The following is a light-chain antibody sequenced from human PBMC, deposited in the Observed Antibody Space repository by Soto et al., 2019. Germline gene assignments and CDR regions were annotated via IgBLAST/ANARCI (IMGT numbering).Light chain of an antibody. V-gene: IGLV3-21*02. J-gene: IGLJ2*01. CDR3: QVGKSGSGHAVV. Sequence: SYELTQPPSMSVAPGQTATITCGGNDLGNINVHWYQQKPGPAPVLVVYDDTDRPSGIAERLSGSNSGNTATLPISRVEAGDEADYYCQVGKSGSGHAVVFGGGTKLTVL. CDR2: DDT. CDR1: DLGNIN.